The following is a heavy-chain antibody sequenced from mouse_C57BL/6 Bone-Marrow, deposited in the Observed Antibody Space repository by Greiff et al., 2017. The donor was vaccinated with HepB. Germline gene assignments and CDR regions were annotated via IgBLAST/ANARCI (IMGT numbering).Heavy chain of an antibody. CDR2: INSDGGST. J-gene: IGHJ3*01. D-gene: IGHD2-3*01. Sequence: DVKLVESGGGLVQPGESLKLSCESNEYEFPSHDMSWVRKTPEKRLELVASINSDGGSTYYPDPMERRFIISSDNTNKTLYLQISSLMSEDTALYYCARGDDGYYVSAWFAYWGQGTLVTVSA. V-gene: IGHV5-2*01. CDR1: EYEFPSHD. CDR3: ARGDDGYYVSAWFAY.